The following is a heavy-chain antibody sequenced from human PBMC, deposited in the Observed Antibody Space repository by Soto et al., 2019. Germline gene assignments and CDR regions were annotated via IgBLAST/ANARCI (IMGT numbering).Heavy chain of an antibody. J-gene: IGHJ4*02. CDR1: GGSISSSSYY. V-gene: IGHV4-39*01. D-gene: IGHD5-18*01. CDR2: IYYSGST. Sequence: QLQLQESGPGLAKPSETLSLTCTVSGGSISSSSYYWGWIRQPPGKGLEWIGSIYYSGSTYYNPSLKSRVTISVDTSKNQFSLKLSSVTAADTAVYYCARYRGYSYGLDYWGQGTLVTVSS. CDR3: ARYRGYSYGLDY.